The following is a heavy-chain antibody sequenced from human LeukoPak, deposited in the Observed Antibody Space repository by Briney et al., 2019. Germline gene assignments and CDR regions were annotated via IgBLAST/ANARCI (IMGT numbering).Heavy chain of an antibody. CDR3: AKSMGTTGPGRVSGHGMDV. Sequence: GRSLRLSCAASGFTFDDYAMHWVRQAPGKGLEWVSGISWNSGSIGYADSVKGRSTISRDNAKNSLYLQMNSLRAEDTALYYCAKSMGTTGPGRVSGHGMDVWGQGTTVTVSS. D-gene: IGHD1-1*01. CDR1: GFTFDDYA. J-gene: IGHJ6*02. V-gene: IGHV3-9*01. CDR2: ISWNSGSI.